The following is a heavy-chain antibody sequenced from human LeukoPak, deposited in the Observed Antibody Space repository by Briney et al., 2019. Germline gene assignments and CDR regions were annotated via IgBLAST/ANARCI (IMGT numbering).Heavy chain of an antibody. CDR3: AKVTAVTNTGALDY. D-gene: IGHD4-17*01. J-gene: IGHJ4*02. CDR2: INSVGSST. Sequence: GGSLRLSCAASGFTFSSYWMHWVRQAPGKGLVWVSRINSVGSSTTYADSVKGRFTISRDNAKNTLYLQMNSLRVDDTAVYYCAKVTAVTNTGALDYWGQGTLVTVSS. CDR1: GFTFSSYW. V-gene: IGHV3-74*01.